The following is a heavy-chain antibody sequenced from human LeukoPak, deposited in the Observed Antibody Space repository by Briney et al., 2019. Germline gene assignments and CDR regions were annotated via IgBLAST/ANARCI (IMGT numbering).Heavy chain of an antibody. V-gene: IGHV3-13*01. CDR1: GFTFSSYD. Sequence: PGGSLRLSCAASGFTFSSYDMHWVRQATGKGLEWVSAIGTAGDTYYPGSVKGRFTISRENAKNSLYLQMNSLRAGDTAVYYCARGGKVAARPSPWGYYYYMDVWGKGTTVTVSS. D-gene: IGHD6-6*01. CDR2: IGTAGDT. CDR3: ARGGKVAARPSPWGYYYYMDV. J-gene: IGHJ6*03.